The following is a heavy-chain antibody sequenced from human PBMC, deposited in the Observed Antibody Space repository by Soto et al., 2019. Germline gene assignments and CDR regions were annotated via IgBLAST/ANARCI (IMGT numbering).Heavy chain of an antibody. CDR2: INPNSGGT. V-gene: IGHV1-2*04. CDR3: ARDQSGTYYYDRSGYWVPND. Sequence: ASVNVSCKASGYTFTGYYMHWVRQAPGQGLEWMGWINPNSGGTNYAQKFQGWVTMTRDTSISTAYMELSRLRSDDTAVYYCARDQSGTYYYDRSGYWVPNDWGNGKMVTVSP. J-gene: IGHJ6*04. D-gene: IGHD3-22*01. CDR1: GYTFTGYY.